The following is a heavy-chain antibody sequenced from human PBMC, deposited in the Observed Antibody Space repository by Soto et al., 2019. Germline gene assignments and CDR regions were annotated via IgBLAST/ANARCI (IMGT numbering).Heavy chain of an antibody. D-gene: IGHD5-18*01. CDR1: GFTFSSYG. J-gene: IGHJ4*02. CDR3: ARDQWGESYGDGYNTNYFDY. CDR2: IWYDGSNK. V-gene: IGHV3-33*01. Sequence: GGSLRLSCAASGFTFSSYGMHWVRQAPGKGLEWVAVIWYDGSNKYYADSVKGRFTISRDNSKNTLYLQMNSLRAEDTAVYYCARDQWGESYGDGYNTNYFDYWGQGTLVTVSS.